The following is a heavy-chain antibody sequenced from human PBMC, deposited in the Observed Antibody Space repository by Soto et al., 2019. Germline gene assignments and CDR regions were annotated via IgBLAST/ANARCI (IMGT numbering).Heavy chain of an antibody. CDR1: GFSFSDHY. CDR2: ISSSSSYT. Sequence: GGSLRLSCAASGFSFSDHYMSWIRQAPGKGLEWVSYISSSSSYTNHADSVKGRFTISRDNAKNSLYLQMNSLRAEDTAVYYCASLYYDFWSGYPTGMDVWGQGTTVTVSS. D-gene: IGHD3-3*01. J-gene: IGHJ6*02. CDR3: ASLYYDFWSGYPTGMDV. V-gene: IGHV3-11*06.